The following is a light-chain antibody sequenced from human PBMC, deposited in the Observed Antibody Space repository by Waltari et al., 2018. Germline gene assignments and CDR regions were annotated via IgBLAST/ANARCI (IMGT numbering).Light chain of an antibody. CDR2: EVS. Sequence: EIVINQAPLSLSITPAKQACLSFMSSQSRRHSDGYTYLYWFLQKARPVPTLLIYEVSNRFSGVPDRFSGSGSGTDFTLKISRVEAEDFGVYYCMQDAQDPFTFGPGTKVDIK. CDR3: MQDAQDPFT. J-gene: IGKJ3*01. V-gene: IGKV2D-26*01. CDR1: QSRRHSDGYTY.